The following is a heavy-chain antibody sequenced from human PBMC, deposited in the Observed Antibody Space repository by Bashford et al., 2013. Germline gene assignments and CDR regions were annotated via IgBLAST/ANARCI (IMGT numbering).Heavy chain of an antibody. V-gene: IGHV1-2*02. D-gene: IGHD6-19*01. CDR1: GYTFTGYY. CDR3: ARGEIEWLDEYYFDY. CDR2: INPNSGGT. Sequence: ASVKVSCKASGYTFTGYYMHWVRQAPGQGLEWMGWINPNSGGTNYAQKFQGRVTMTRDTSISTAYMELSRLRSDDTAVYYCARGEIEWLDEYYFDYWGQGTLVTVSS. J-gene: IGHJ4*02.